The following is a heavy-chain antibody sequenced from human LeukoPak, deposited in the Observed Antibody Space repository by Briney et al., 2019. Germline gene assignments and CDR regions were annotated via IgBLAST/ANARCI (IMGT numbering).Heavy chain of an antibody. Sequence: SETLSLTCTVSGGSISSGGYYWSWIRQHPGKDLEWIGYIYYSGSTYYNPSLKSRVTISVDTSKNQFSLKLSSVTAADTAVYYCASRKKGLYGPFDYWGQGTLVTVSS. CDR3: ASRKKGLYGPFDY. D-gene: IGHD1-14*01. CDR2: IYYSGST. CDR1: GGSISSGGYY. J-gene: IGHJ4*02. V-gene: IGHV4-31*03.